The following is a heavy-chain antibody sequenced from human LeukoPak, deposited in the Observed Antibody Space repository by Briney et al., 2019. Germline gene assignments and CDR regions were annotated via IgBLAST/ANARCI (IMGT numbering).Heavy chain of an antibody. V-gene: IGHV4-4*07. D-gene: IGHD2-15*01. J-gene: IGHJ3*01. CDR2: IYTRGST. CDR3: ARGRYCSPDICSGGDAFDV. CDR1: GGSINNYY. Sequence: SETLSLTCTVSGGSINNYYWSWIRQPAGKGLEWIGRIYTRGSTNYNPSLKSRVTMSVDTSKNQFSLKLSSVTAADTAVYYCARGRYCSPDICSGGDAFDVWGQGTMVSVSS.